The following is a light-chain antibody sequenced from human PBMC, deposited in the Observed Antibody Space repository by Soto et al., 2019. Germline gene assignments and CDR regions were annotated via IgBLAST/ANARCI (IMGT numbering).Light chain of an antibody. V-gene: IGKV3-20*01. J-gene: IGKJ3*01. CDR3: QQYGSSPPFT. CDR2: GAS. Sequence: IVLTQSPGTLSLTPGERATLSCRASQSVSSSYLAWYQQKPGQAPRLLIYGASSRATGIPDRFSGSGSGTDFTLTISTLEPEDSAVYYWQQYGSSPPFTFGPGTRVDIK. CDR1: QSVSSSY.